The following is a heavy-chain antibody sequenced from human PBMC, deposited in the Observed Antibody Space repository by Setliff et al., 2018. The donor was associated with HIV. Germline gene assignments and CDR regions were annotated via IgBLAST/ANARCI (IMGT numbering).Heavy chain of an antibody. CDR3: AAWGPRYSYAPYFFDS. V-gene: IGHV4-61*10. Sequence: SETLSLTCTVSGGSLTGGACYWSWIRQPAGKGLEWLGYIYTSGSTNYNPSLKSRVTISLDTSKNQFSLKLSSVTAADTAVYYCAAWGPRYSYAPYFFDSWGQGTLVTVSS. J-gene: IGHJ4*02. CDR1: GGSLTGGACY. CDR2: IYTSGST. D-gene: IGHD5-18*01.